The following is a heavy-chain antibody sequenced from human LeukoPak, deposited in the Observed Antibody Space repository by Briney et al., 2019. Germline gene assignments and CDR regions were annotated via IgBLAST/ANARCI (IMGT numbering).Heavy chain of an antibody. CDR2: IYTSGST. Sequence: SETLSLTCTVSGGSISSYYWSWVRQPAGQGLGRIGRIYTSGSTNYNPSLKSRVTMSVDTSKNQFSLTLSSVTAADTAVYYGARDAVGRWRFDPWGQGTLVTVSS. J-gene: IGHJ5*02. CDR3: ARDAVGRWRFDP. D-gene: IGHD5-24*01. V-gene: IGHV4-4*07. CDR1: GGSISSYY.